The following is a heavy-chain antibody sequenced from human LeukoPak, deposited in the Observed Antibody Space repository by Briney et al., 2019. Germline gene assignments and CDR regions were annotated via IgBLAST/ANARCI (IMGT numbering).Heavy chain of an antibody. CDR3: ARGHSSSSGYCPGDY. D-gene: IGHD3-22*01. Sequence: SETLSLTCAVYGGSFSGYYWSWIRQPPGKGLEWIGEINHSGSTNYNPSLKSRVTISVDTSKNQFSLKLSSVTAADTAVYYCARGHSSSSGYCPGDYWGQGTLVTVSS. V-gene: IGHV4-34*01. CDR2: INHSGST. J-gene: IGHJ4*02. CDR1: GGSFSGYY.